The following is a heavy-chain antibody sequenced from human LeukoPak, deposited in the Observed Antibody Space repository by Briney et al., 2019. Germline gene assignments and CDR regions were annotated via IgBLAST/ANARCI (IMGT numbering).Heavy chain of an antibody. V-gene: IGHV1-8*01. CDR1: GYTFTSYD. J-gene: IGHJ6*02. CDR3: ARGQFGGYIPPYYYYGMDV. CDR2: MNPNSGNT. D-gene: IGHD3-10*01. Sequence: ASVKVFCKASGYTFTSYDINWVRQATGQGLEWMGWMNPNSGNTGYAQKFQGRVTMTRNTSISTAHMELSSLRSEDTAVYYCARGQFGGYIPPYYYYGMDVWGQGTTVTVSS.